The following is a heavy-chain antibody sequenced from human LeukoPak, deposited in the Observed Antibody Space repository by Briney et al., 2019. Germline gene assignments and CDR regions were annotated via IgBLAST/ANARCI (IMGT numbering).Heavy chain of an antibody. CDR2: IRSKAYGGTT. CDR1: GFTFGDYA. CDR3: TREGYCSSTSCYTFSY. V-gene: IGHV3-49*04. D-gene: IGHD2-2*02. Sequence: PGRSLRLSCTASGFTFGDYAMSWVRQAPGKGLEWVGFIRSKAYGGTTEYAASVKGRFTISRDDSKSIAYLQMNSLKTEDTAVYYCTREGYCSSTSCYTFSYWGQGTLVTVSS. J-gene: IGHJ4*02.